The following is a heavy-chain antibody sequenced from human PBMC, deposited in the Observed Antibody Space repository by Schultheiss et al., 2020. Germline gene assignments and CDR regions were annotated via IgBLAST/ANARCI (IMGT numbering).Heavy chain of an antibody. CDR3: ARDYYDFWSGFDGMDV. CDR2: IYYSGST. J-gene: IGHJ6*02. D-gene: IGHD3-3*01. CDR1: GGSISSYY. Sequence: SETLSLTCTVSGGSISSYYWGWIRQPPGKGLEWIGSIYYSGSTNYNPSLKSRVTISVDTSKNQFSLKLSSVTAADTAVYYCARDYYDFWSGFDGMDVWGQGTTVTVSS. V-gene: IGHV4-59*01.